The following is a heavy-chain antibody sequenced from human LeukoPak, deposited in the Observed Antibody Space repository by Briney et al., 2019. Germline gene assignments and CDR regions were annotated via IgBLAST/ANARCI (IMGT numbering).Heavy chain of an antibody. J-gene: IGHJ4*02. V-gene: IGHV3-9*01. CDR2: ISWNSGSI. Sequence: PGRSLRLSCAASGFTFDDYAMHWVRQAPGKGLEWVSGISWNSGSIGYADSVKGRFTISRDNSKNTLYLQMNSLRAEDTAVYYCAKGRLNYFDYWGQGTLVTVSS. CDR1: GFTFDDYA. CDR3: AKGRLNYFDY. D-gene: IGHD2-21*01.